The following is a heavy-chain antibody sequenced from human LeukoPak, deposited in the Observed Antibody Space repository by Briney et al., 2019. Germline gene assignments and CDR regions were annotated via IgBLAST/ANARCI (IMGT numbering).Heavy chain of an antibody. J-gene: IGHJ4*02. CDR1: GFTFSSHS. D-gene: IGHD4-23*01. V-gene: IGHV3-21*01. CDR2: ISSGSKYI. CDR3: ARARYGGNYYFDY. Sequence: GGSLRLSCAASGFTFSSHSMNWVRQAPGKGLEWVSSISSGSKYIYYADSVKGRFTISRDNAKNSLYLQMNSLRAEDTAVYYCARARYGGNYYFDYWGQGTLVTVSS.